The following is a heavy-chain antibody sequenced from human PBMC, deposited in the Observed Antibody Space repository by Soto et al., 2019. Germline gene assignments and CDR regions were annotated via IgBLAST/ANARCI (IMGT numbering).Heavy chain of an antibody. J-gene: IGHJ4*02. Sequence: QITLKESGPTLVKPTQTLTLTCTFSGFSLSTSGVGVAWIRQPPGKALEWLALIYWDDDKRYSPSLKNRLTITRDPSKNQAVLIMTNMDPVDTATYYCAHRLRESSGYSFDYWGQGTLVTVSS. D-gene: IGHD3-22*01. CDR1: GFSLSTSGVG. CDR2: IYWDDDK. CDR3: AHRLRESSGYSFDY. V-gene: IGHV2-5*02.